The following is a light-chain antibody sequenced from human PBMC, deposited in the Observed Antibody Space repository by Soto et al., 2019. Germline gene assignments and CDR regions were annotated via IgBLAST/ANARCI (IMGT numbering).Light chain of an antibody. CDR1: SSDVGGYDF. CDR3: CSYAGSYTLGV. Sequence: QSALTQPRSVSGSPGQSVTISCTGTSSDVGGYDFVSWYQQLPGKAPKLMSYDVTKRPSGVPDRFSGSKSGNSASLTISGLQAEDEADYYCCSYAGSYTLGVFGGGTKLTVL. J-gene: IGLJ3*02. CDR2: DVT. V-gene: IGLV2-11*01.